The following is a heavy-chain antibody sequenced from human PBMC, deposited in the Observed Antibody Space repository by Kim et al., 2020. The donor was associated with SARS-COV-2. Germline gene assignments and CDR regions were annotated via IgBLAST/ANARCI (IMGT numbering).Heavy chain of an antibody. V-gene: IGHV1-3*01. D-gene: IGHD6-13*01. J-gene: IGHJ4*02. Sequence: ASVKVSCKASGYTFTSYAMHWVRQAPGQRLEWMGWINAGNGNTKYSQKFQGRVTITRDTSASTAYMELSSLRSEDTAVYYCAKITDEGAAAGYWGQGTLVTVSS. CDR2: INAGNGNT. CDR1: GYTFTSYA. CDR3: AKITDEGAAAGY.